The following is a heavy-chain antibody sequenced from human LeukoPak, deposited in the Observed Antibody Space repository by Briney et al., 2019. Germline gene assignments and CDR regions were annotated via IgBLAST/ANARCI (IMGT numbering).Heavy chain of an antibody. J-gene: IGHJ5*02. CDR2: INPSGRGT. Sequence: GASVKLSCTASPYTFDKYYIHWVRQAPGQGLEWMGVINPSGRGTSYAQQFQGRVTVTRDTSTSTVYMDLSSLRSEDSAVYYCARDSLELQRRNWFDPWGQGTLVTVSS. V-gene: IGHV1-46*02. CDR1: PYTFDKYY. D-gene: IGHD1-7*01. CDR3: ARDSLELQRRNWFDP.